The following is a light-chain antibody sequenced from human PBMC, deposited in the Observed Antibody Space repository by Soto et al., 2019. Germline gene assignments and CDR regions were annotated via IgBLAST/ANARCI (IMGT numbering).Light chain of an antibody. CDR1: QSVSSN. Sequence: EIVMTQSPGTLSVSPGERATLSCRASQSVSSNLAWYQQEPGQAPRLLIYGASTRATGIPARFSGSGSETEFTLTISSLQSEDFAVYYCQQFYNWPRTFGQGTKVEIK. V-gene: IGKV3-15*01. CDR2: GAS. CDR3: QQFYNWPRT. J-gene: IGKJ1*01.